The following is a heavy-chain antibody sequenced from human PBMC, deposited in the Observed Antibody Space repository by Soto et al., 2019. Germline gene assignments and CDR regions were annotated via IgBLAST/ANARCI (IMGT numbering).Heavy chain of an antibody. J-gene: IGHJ2*01. CDR3: AGNYDFWSGYYSGPTPWYFHL. D-gene: IGHD3-3*01. Sequence: EVQLLESGGGLVQPGGSLRLSCAASGFTFSSYAMSWVRQAPGKGLEWVSAISGSGGSTYYADSVKGRFTISRDNSKNTLYLQMNSRRAEATAVYYCAGNYDFWSGYYSGPTPWYFHLWGRGTLVTVSS. CDR2: ISGSGGST. CDR1: GFTFSSYA. V-gene: IGHV3-23*01.